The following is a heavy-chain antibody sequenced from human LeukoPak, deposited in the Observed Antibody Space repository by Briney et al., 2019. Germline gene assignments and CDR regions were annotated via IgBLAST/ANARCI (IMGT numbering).Heavy chain of an antibody. CDR1: GGSFSGYY. V-gene: IGHV4-34*01. CDR3: ARASLIRYFDY. Sequence: PSETLSLTCAVYGGSFSGYYWSWIRQPPGKGLEWTGEINHSGSTNYNPSLKSRVTISVDTSKNQFSLKLSSVTAADTAVYYCARASLIRYFDYWGQGTLVTVSS. CDR2: INHSGST. D-gene: IGHD2-8*01. J-gene: IGHJ4*02.